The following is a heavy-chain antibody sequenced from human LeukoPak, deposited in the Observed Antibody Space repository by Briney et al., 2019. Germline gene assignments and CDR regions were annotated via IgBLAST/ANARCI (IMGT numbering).Heavy chain of an antibody. V-gene: IGHV3-30*02. CDR3: VKSASLAARRSYSYMDV. Sequence: GGSLRLSCRASGFILGGYGMHWVRQSPGKGLEWVAFIRYHGSDKYYADFVKGRFTISRDTSENMLYLQMNSLTPEDTAVYYCVKSASLAARRSYSYMDVWGKGTTVTVSS. CDR2: IRYHGSDK. D-gene: IGHD6-6*01. J-gene: IGHJ6*03. CDR1: GFILGGYG.